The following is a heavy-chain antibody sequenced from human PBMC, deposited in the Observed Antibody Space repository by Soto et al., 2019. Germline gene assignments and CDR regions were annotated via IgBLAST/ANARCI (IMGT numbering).Heavy chain of an antibody. CDR1: GFTFSNYA. CDR3: AKTLHYASGSFLRFYGMDV. CDR2: ISHDGSDK. J-gene: IGHJ6*02. V-gene: IGHV3-30*18. D-gene: IGHD3-10*01. Sequence: XGSLRLSCLTSGFTFSNYAIHWVRQAPGKGLDWVSVISHDGSDKFYADSVKGRFTISRDNSKNTLSLQMNSLRTEDTAVYYCAKTLHYASGSFLRFYGMDVWGHGTTV.